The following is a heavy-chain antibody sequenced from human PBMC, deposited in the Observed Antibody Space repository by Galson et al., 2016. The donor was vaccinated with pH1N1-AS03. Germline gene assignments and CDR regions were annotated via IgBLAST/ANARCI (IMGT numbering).Heavy chain of an antibody. Sequence: PALVKPTQTLTLTCSFSGFSLTSPGVCVTWVRQPPGKALEWLATIDSDDDKYYTTSLKTRLTISKDTSKNQVVLTMTHMDPVDTATYYCARVWGAAAGYFDYWGPGNLVVVSS. CDR2: IDSDDDK. V-gene: IGHV2-70*20. J-gene: IGHJ4*02. CDR1: GFSLTSPGVC. CDR3: ARVWGAAAGYFDY. D-gene: IGHD6-13*01.